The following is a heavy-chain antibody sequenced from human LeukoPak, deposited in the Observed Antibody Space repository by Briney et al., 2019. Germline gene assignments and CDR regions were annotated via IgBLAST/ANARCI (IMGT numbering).Heavy chain of an antibody. CDR2: ISSSSSYK. CDR3: ARDFYDTSGYYYDY. V-gene: IGHV3-21*01. CDR1: GFTFSNAW. J-gene: IGHJ4*02. Sequence: GGSLRLSCAASGFTFSNAWMSWVRQAPGKGLEWVSSISSSSSYKYYADSVKGRFTISRDNAKNSLYLQMNSLRAEDTAVYYCARDFYDTSGYYYDYWGQGTLVTVSS. D-gene: IGHD3-22*01.